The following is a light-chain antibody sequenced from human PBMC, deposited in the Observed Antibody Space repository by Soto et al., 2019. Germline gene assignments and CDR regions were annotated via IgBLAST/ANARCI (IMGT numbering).Light chain of an antibody. J-gene: IGKJ2*01. CDR1: QSINIW. CDR2: DAS. CDR3: QQYNTYSYT. Sequence: DIQMTQSPSTLSASVGDRVTITCRASQSINIWLAWYQQKPGKAPKLLIYDASSLESGVPSRFSGRGSGTEFTLTISSLQPDDFATYYCQQYNTYSYTFGQGTKLEIK. V-gene: IGKV1-5*01.